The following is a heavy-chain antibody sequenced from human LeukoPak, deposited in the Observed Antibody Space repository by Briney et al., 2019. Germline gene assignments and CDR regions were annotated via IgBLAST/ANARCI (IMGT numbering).Heavy chain of an antibody. J-gene: IGHJ4*02. CDR1: GLTFEEHA. V-gene: IGHV3-9*01. CDR2: ITWNSGRI. Sequence: PGGSLRLSCAASGLTFEEHAMHWVRQAPGKGLEWVSSITWNSGRIAYADSVKGRFTISRDNAKNSLYLQMNSLRVEDTAFYYCAKVLLPRAITPLDDWGQGILVTVSS. D-gene: IGHD2-15*01. CDR3: AKVLLPRAITPLDD.